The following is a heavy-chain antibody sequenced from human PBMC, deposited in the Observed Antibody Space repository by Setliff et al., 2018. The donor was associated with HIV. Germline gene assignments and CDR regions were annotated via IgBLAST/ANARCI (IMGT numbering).Heavy chain of an antibody. CDR1: GGSISSYY. D-gene: IGHD6-19*01. CDR2: IYYSGST. V-gene: IGHV4-59*01. J-gene: IGHJ3*02. Sequence: LSLTCKVSGGSISSYYWSWIRQPPGKGLEWIGYIYYSGSTNYNPSLRSRVTISVDTSKNQFSLKLSSVTAADTAVYYCARYPGSGWYGWNGAFDIWGQGTMVTVSS. CDR3: ARYPGSGWYGWNGAFDI.